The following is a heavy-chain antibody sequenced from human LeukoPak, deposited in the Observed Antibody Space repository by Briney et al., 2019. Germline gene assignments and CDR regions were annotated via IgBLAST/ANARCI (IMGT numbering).Heavy chain of an antibody. J-gene: IGHJ4*02. D-gene: IGHD3-10*01. Sequence: SVKVSCKASGGTFSSYAISWVRQAPGQGLEWMGRIIPILGIANYAQKFQGRVTITADKSTSTAYMELSSLRSEDTAVYYCAREVVGGSGSYSTYYFDYWGQGTLVTVSS. CDR3: AREVVGGSGSYSTYYFDY. V-gene: IGHV1-69*04. CDR1: GGTFSSYA. CDR2: IIPILGIA.